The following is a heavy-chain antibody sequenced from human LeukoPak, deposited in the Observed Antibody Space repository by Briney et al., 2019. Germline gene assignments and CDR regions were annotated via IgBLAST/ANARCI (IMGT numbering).Heavy chain of an antibody. CDR2: INPNSGGT. J-gene: IGHJ4*02. CDR1: GYAFTGYY. V-gene: IGHV1-2*02. Sequence: RASVKVSCKASGYAFTGYYMHWVRQAPGQGLEWMGWINPNSGGTNYAQKFQGRVTMTRDTSISTAYMELSRLRSDDTAVYYCARGRASSAHFDYWGQGTLVTVSS. CDR3: ARGRASSAHFDY.